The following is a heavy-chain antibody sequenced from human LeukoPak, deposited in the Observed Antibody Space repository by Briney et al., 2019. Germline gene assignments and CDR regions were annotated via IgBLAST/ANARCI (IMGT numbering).Heavy chain of an antibody. CDR3: AGYGDYPY. V-gene: IGHV3-69-1*01. CDR2: FGHSGTI. D-gene: IGHD4-17*01. CDR1: GFHFSAYD. Sequence: GGSLRLSCAASGFHFSAYDMHWVRQAPGEGLEWVAYFGHSGTIYYADSVRGRFTISGHNAKNSLHLQMNSLRADDTAVYYCAGYGDYPYWGQGTPVTVSS. J-gene: IGHJ4*02.